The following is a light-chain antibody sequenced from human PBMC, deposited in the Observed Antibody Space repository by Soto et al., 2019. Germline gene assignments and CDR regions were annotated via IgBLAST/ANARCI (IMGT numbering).Light chain of an antibody. J-gene: IGKJ1*01. V-gene: IGKV1-39*01. Sequence: DIQMTQSPSSLSASVGDRVTISCRASQTITTYLNWYQQKPGKAPKLLIYAASSLHSGVPSRFSGSGSGTDFTLTISRRQPEDFAAYYCQQTYSARWTCGQGTKLEIK. CDR3: QQTYSARWT. CDR1: QTITTY. CDR2: AAS.